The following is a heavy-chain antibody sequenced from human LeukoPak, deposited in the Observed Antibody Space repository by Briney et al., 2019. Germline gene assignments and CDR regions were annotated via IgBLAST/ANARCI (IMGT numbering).Heavy chain of an antibody. J-gene: IGHJ4*02. CDR1: GFTVSSNY. Sequence: GGSLRLSCAASGFTVSSNYMSWVRQAPGKGLEWVSVIYSGGSTYYADSVKGRFTISRDNSKNTLYLQMNSLRAEDTAVYYCARAGPGLLPFDYWGQGTLVTVSS. D-gene: IGHD2/OR15-2a*01. CDR3: ARAGPGLLPFDY. V-gene: IGHV3-53*01. CDR2: IYSGGST.